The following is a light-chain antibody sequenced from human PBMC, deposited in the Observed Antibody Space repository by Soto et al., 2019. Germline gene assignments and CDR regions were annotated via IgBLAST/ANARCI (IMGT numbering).Light chain of an antibody. J-gene: IGKJ5*01. CDR2: GAS. Sequence: EIVMTQSPATLSVSPGERATLSCRASQSVSSNLAWYQQKPGQAPRLLIYGASTRATGIPARFSGSGSGTEFTLTISSLQSKDFAVYCCKQYNNWPPITFDKGTRLEMK. CDR3: KQYNNWPPIT. V-gene: IGKV3-15*01. CDR1: QSVSSN.